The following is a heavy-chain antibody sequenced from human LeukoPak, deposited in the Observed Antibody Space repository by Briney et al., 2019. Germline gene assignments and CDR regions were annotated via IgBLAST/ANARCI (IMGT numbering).Heavy chain of an antibody. Sequence: PGGSLRLSCAASGFTFSSSGMHWVRQAPGKGLEWVAVISYDASEKYFGDSVKGRFTISRDNSKNTLYLQINSLRAEDTAVYYCAIVGGSVRGGPDYWGQGTLVTVSS. CDR1: GFTFSSSG. J-gene: IGHJ4*02. CDR2: ISYDASEK. V-gene: IGHV3-30*03. CDR3: AIVGGSVRGGPDY. D-gene: IGHD3-10*01.